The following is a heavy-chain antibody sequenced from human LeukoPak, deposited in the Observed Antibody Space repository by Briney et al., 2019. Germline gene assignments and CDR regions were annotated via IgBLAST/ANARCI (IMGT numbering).Heavy chain of an antibody. CDR3: ARQTYYYGSGSHNP. CDR2: IYHSGST. V-gene: IGHV4-39*01. D-gene: IGHD3-10*01. J-gene: IGHJ5*02. CDR1: GGSISSSSYY. Sequence: SETLSLTCTVSGGSISSSSYYWGWIRQPPGKGLEWIGSIYHSGSTYYNPSLKSRVTISVDTSKNQFSLKLSSVTAADTAVYYCARQTYYYGSGSHNPWGQGTLVTVSS.